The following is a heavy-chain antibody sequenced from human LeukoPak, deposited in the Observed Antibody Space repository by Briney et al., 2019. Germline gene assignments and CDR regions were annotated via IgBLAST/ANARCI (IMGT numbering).Heavy chain of an antibody. CDR2: IYYSGST. J-gene: IGHJ3*02. V-gene: IGHV4-39*01. Sequence: SETLSLTCTVSGGSISSSSYYWGWIRQPPGKGLEWIGSIYYSGSTYYNPSLKSRVSISVDTSKNQFFLKLSSVTAADTAVYYCARHPEEYISLVDIWGQGTMVTVSS. CDR1: GGSISSSSYY. CDR3: ARHPEEYISLVDI. D-gene: IGHD2/OR15-2a*01.